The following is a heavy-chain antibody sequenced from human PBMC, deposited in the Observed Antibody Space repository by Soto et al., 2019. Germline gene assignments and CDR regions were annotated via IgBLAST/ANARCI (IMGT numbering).Heavy chain of an antibody. CDR1: GGSISSGSYF. J-gene: IGHJ4*02. D-gene: IGHD5-18*01. CDR2: VHNSGST. CDR3: ARSLNGYAFDY. V-gene: IGHV4-31*01. Sequence: SETLSLTCTVSGGSISSGSYFWTWIRQHPGKGLEWIGYVHNSGSTFYTPSLKSQVTISLDTSRNLFSLNLSSVTAADTAVYYCARSLNGYAFDYWGQGALVTV.